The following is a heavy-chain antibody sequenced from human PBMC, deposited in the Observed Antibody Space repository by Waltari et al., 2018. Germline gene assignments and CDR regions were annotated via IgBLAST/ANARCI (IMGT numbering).Heavy chain of an antibody. CDR2: IWYDGSNK. J-gene: IGHJ5*02. CDR1: GGSFSGYY. V-gene: IGHV3-33*08. D-gene: IGHD1-1*01. CDR3: AGNDLPGS. Sequence: QVQLQQWGAGLLKPSETLTLTCAVYGGSFSGYYWSWIRQPPGKGLEWVAVIWYDGSNKYYADSVKGRFTISRDNSKNTLYLQMNSLRAEDTAVYYCAGNDLPGSWGQGTLVTVSS.